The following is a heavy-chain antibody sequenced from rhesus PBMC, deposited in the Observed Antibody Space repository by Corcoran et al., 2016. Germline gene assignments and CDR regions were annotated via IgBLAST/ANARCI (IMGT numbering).Heavy chain of an antibody. CDR1: GGSISSTYYY. CDR2: ISYGGST. CDR3: ATSPAYDYGNYPSGLAY. J-gene: IGHJ4*01. D-gene: IGHD4-35*01. V-gene: IGHV4-122*02. Sequence: QVQLQESGPGLVKPSETLSLTCAVSGGSISSTYYYWSCIRPAPGRGLGWIGYISYGGSTSYNPSLKRRVTISRDTSKNQFSLKLNSVTAADTAVYYCATSPAYDYGNYPSGLAYWGQGVLVTVSS.